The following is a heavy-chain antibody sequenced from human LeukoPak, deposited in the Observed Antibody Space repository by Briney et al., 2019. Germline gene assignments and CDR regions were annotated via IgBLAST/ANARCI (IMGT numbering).Heavy chain of an antibody. J-gene: IGHJ3*02. CDR2: ISSSGSAI. CDR3: ARKLRRGALDAFDI. Sequence: PGGSLRLSCAASGFTFSTYNMNWVRQAPGKGLEWVSFISSSGSAIYYADSVKGRFTVSRDNAKKSLYLQMNSLRAEDTAVYYCARKLRRGALDAFDIWGQGTMVTVSS. D-gene: IGHD3-10*01. V-gene: IGHV3-48*04. CDR1: GFTFSTYN.